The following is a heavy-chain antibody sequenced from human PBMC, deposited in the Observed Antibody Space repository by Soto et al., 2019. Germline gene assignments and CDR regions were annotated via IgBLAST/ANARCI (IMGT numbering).Heavy chain of an antibody. CDR2: ISWNSGSI. D-gene: IGHD3-22*01. Sequence: SLRLSCAASGFTFDDYAMHWVRQAPGKGLEWVSGISWNSGSIGYADSVKGRFTISRDNAKNSLYLQMNSLRAEDTALYYCAKAPSYDSSEYYSDYWGQGTLVTVSS. CDR3: AKAPSYDSSEYYSDY. CDR1: GFTFDDYA. J-gene: IGHJ4*02. V-gene: IGHV3-9*01.